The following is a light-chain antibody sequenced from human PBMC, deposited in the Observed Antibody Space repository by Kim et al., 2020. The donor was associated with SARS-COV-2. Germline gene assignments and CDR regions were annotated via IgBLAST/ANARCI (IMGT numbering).Light chain of an antibody. CDR2: KDS. J-gene: IGLJ2*01. Sequence: GSPGQTARITCSGDVLAKNYARWSQQKPGQAPVLVIYKDSERPSGIPERFSGSRSGTIATLTISGAQVEDEADYYCYSAADNNVVFGGGTQLTVL. CDR3: YSAADNNVV. V-gene: IGLV3-27*01. CDR1: VLAKNY.